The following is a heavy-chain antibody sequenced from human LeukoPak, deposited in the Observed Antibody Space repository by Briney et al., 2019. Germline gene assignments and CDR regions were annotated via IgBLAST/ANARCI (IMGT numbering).Heavy chain of an antibody. CDR2: ISSSSSYI. D-gene: IGHD1-26*01. V-gene: IGHV3-21*01. CDR1: GFTFSSYS. CDR3: ARDTRVGATEYYFDY. Sequence: GGSLRLSCAASGFTFSSYSMNWVRQAPGKRLEWVSSISSSSSYIYYADSVKGRFTISRDNAKNSLYLQMNSLRAEDTAVYYCARDTRVGATEYYFDYWGQGTLVTVSS. J-gene: IGHJ4*02.